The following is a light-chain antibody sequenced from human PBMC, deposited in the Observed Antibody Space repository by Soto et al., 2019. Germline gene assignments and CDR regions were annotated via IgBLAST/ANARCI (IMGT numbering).Light chain of an antibody. CDR1: QSVLYSSNNRDS. Sequence: DIVMTQSPDSLAVSLGERATINCKSSQSVLYSSNNRDSLAWYQQKPGLPPKLLIYCASIRASGVPDRFSGGGSGTDFTLTISSLQAEDVAVYYGHQYYSTMYTFGQGTKLEIK. CDR3: HQYYSTMYT. J-gene: IGKJ2*01. CDR2: CAS. V-gene: IGKV4-1*01.